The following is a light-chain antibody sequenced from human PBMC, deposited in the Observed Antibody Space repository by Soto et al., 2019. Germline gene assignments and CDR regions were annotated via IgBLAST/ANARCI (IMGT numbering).Light chain of an antibody. Sequence: QSSLTQPASVSGSPVQSITISCTGTSGDVWVYKFFSWYQQHPGKAPKLIIYEVSNRPSGVSSRFSGSMSGNKASLNISGLQAEEESDYYWGXYTGSIYVFGTXTXV. CDR2: EVS. V-gene: IGLV2-14*01. CDR1: SGDVWVYKF. J-gene: IGLJ1*01. CDR3: GXYTGSIYV.